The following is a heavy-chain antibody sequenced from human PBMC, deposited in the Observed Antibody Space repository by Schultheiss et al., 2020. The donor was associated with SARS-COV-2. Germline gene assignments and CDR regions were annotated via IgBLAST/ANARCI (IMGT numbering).Heavy chain of an antibody. D-gene: IGHD2-2*01. CDR2: IYSAGST. CDR3: AREQSVVEAATRVGMDV. Sequence: GESLKISCAASGFSVSSNYMSWVRQAPGKGLEWVSVIYSAGSTYYADSVKGRFTISRDNSKNTLYLQMNSLRAEDAAVYYCAREQSVVEAATRVGMDVWGQGTTVTVSS. J-gene: IGHJ6*02. V-gene: IGHV3-53*01. CDR1: GFSVSSNY.